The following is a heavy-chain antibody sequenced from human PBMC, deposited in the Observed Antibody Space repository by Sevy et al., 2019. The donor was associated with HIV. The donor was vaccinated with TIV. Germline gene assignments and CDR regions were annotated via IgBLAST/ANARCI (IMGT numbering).Heavy chain of an antibody. D-gene: IGHD2-2*01. CDR1: GGSFSGYY. CDR3: ARHCSSTSCSHAFDI. CDR2: INHSGST. V-gene: IGHV4-34*01. Sequence: SDTLSLTCAVYGGSFSGYYWNWIRQPPGKGLEWIGEINHSGSTNYNPSLKSRVTISVDTSKNQFSLKLSSVTAADTAVYYCARHCSSTSCSHAFDIWGQGTMVTVSS. J-gene: IGHJ3*02.